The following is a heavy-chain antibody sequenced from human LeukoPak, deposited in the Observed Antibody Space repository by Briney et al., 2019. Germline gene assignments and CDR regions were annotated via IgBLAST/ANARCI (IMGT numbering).Heavy chain of an antibody. CDR1: GGTFSSYA. J-gene: IGHJ4*02. Sequence: SVKVSCKASGGTFSSYAISWVRQAPGQGLEWMGGIIPISGTANYAQKFQGRVTITADESTSTAYMELSSLRSEDTAVYYCAGGPLGDYVWGSYRYTVDYWGQGTLVTVSS. V-gene: IGHV1-69*13. CDR2: IIPISGTA. D-gene: IGHD3-16*02. CDR3: AGGPLGDYVWGSYRYTVDY.